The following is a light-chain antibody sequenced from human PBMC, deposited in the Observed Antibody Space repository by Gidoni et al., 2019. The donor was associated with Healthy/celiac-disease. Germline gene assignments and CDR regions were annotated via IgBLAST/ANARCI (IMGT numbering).Light chain of an antibody. CDR2: AAS. CDR1: QSISSY. CDR3: QQSYSTPRT. V-gene: IGKV1-39*01. Sequence: DNKTTPPPSSLSASVGDRVTITCRASQSISSYLNWYQQKPGKAPKLLIYAASSLQSGVPSRFSGSGSGTDFTLTISSLQPEDFATYYCQQSYSTPRTFGQGTKVEIK. J-gene: IGKJ1*01.